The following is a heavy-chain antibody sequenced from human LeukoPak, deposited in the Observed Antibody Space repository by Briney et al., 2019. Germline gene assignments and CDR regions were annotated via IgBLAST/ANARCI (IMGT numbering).Heavy chain of an antibody. D-gene: IGHD5-18*01. CDR1: GYSISSGYY. J-gene: IGHJ4*02. Sequence: SETLSLTCTVSGYSISSGYYWGWIRQPPGKGLEWIGSIYHSGSTYYNPSLKSRVTISVDTSKNQFSLKLSSVTAADTAVYYCARVMTAMVSEFDYWGQGTLVTVSS. CDR3: ARVMTAMVSEFDY. V-gene: IGHV4-38-2*02. CDR2: IYHSGST.